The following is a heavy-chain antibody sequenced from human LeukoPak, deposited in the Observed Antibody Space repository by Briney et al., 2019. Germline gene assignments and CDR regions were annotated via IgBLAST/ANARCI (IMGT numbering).Heavy chain of an antibody. CDR2: ISGSGSPI. J-gene: IGHJ4*02. CDR3: ARDTNWAFDY. Sequence: GGSLRLSCAASGFTFSTYSMNWVRQAPGKGLEWVSYISGSGSPISYATSVKGRFTISRGNAKNSLYLQMNSLRDEDTAVYYCARDTNWAFDYWGQGTLVTVSS. V-gene: IGHV3-48*02. CDR1: GFTFSTYS. D-gene: IGHD1-1*01.